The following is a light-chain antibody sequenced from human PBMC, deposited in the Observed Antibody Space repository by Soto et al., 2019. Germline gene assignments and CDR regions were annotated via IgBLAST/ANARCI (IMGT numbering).Light chain of an antibody. CDR1: SSNIGSNT. J-gene: IGLJ2*01. CDR2: RNN. CDR3: AAWDDSLNGVL. V-gene: IGLV1-44*01. Sequence: QSVLTQPPSASGTPGQRVTISCSGSSSNIGSNTVNWYQQLPGTAPKLLIDRNNQRPSGVPDRFSGSKSGTSASLAISGLQSEDEADYYCAAWDDSLNGVLFGGGTKLTVL.